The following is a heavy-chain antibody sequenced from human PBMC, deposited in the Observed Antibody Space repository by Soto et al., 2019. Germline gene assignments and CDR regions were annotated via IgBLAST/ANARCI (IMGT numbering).Heavy chain of an antibody. D-gene: IGHD4-4*01. Sequence: QVQLQESGPGLVKPSQTLSLTCTVSGGSISSGGYYWSWIRQHPGKGLEWIGYIYYSGSTYYNPSLKSRVTISVDTSKNPFSLKLSSVTAADTAVYYCARLDYSNYEGFLGFDPWGQGTLVTVSS. CDR2: IYYSGST. CDR3: ARLDYSNYEGFLGFDP. CDR1: GGSISSGGYY. J-gene: IGHJ5*02. V-gene: IGHV4-31*03.